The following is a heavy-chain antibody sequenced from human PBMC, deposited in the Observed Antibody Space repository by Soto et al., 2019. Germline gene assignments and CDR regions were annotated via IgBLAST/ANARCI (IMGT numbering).Heavy chain of an antibody. CDR3: ARDLSQDSAAAYNY. CDR2: IIPIFGTA. D-gene: IGHD6-13*01. J-gene: IGHJ4*02. Sequence: GASVEVSCKASGGTFSSYAISWVRQAPGQGLEWMGGIIPIFGTANYAQKFQGRVTITADESTSTAYMELSSLRSEDTAVYYCARDLSQDSAAAYNYWGQGTMVTYSS. CDR1: GGTFSSYA. V-gene: IGHV1-69*13.